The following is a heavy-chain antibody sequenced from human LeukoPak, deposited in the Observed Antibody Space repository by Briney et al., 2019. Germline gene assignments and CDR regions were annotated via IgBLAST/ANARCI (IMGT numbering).Heavy chain of an antibody. D-gene: IGHD3-9*01. V-gene: IGHV1-69*13. CDR1: GGTFSSYA. CDR2: IIPIFGTA. J-gene: IGHJ1*01. Sequence: ASVKDSCKASGGTFSSYAISWVRQAPGQGLEWMGGIIPIFGTANYAQRFQGRVTITADESTSTAYMELSSLRSEDTAVYYCARGFDNDEEWYFQHWGQGTLVTVSS. CDR3: ARGFDNDEEWYFQH.